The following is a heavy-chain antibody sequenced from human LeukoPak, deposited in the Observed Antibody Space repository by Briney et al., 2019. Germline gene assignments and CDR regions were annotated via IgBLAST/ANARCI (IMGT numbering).Heavy chain of an antibody. Sequence: SETLSLTCTVSGYSISSGYYWGWIRQPPGKGLEWIGSIYHSGSTYYNPSLKSRVTISVDTSKNQFSLKLSSVTAADTAVYYCARNVDTAMAGAEWFDPWGQGTLVTVSS. D-gene: IGHD5-18*01. CDR1: GYSISSGYY. V-gene: IGHV4-38-2*02. CDR3: ARNVDTAMAGAEWFDP. CDR2: IYHSGST. J-gene: IGHJ5*02.